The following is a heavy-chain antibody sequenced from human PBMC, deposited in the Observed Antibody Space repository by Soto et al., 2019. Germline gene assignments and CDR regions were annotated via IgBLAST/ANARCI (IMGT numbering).Heavy chain of an antibody. CDR2: IYYSGTT. CDR1: GYSISSSNW. D-gene: IGHD1-26*01. J-gene: IGHJ4*02. CDR3: ARREIQGPIDY. Sequence: QVQLQASGPGLVKPSDTLSLTCAVSGYSISSSNWWGWIRQPPGKGLEWIGYIYYSGTTYYNPSLKSLVTMSVDTSRNQVSLKLTSVTAVDTAVYYCARREIQGPIDYWGQGTLVTVSS. V-gene: IGHV4-28*01.